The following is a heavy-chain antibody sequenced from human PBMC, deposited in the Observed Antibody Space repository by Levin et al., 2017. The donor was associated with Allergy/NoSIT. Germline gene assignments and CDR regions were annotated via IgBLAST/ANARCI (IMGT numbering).Heavy chain of an antibody. CDR3: SNKGLFSLYGFDI. CDR1: GFTFMTYD. J-gene: IGHJ3*02. Sequence: GGSLRLSCAASGFTFMTYDMSWVRQAPGKGLEWVSGISGSGLSTYYADSVKGRFTISRDNSKNTLFLQMNSLRAEDTAVYYCSNKGLFSLYGFDIWGQGTVVTVSS. V-gene: IGHV3-23*01. CDR2: ISGSGLST. D-gene: IGHD3-22*01.